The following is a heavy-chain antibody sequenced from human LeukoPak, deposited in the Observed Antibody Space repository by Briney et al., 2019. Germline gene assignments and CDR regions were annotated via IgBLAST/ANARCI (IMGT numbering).Heavy chain of an antibody. Sequence: PSETLSLTCTVSGASIINYYWSWIRQPPGKGLEWVGYIFYSGSTDSNPSLKSRATMSVDLSKNQFSLKLSSVTAADTAVYYCARVVYQLRAFDIWGQGTMVTVSS. J-gene: IGHJ3*02. CDR1: GASIINYY. CDR2: IFYSGST. D-gene: IGHD2-2*01. V-gene: IGHV4-59*01. CDR3: ARVVYQLRAFDI.